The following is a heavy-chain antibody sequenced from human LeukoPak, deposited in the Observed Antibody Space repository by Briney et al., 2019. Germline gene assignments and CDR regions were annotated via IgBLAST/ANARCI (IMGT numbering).Heavy chain of an antibody. V-gene: IGHV3-64*01. CDR1: GFTFSSSA. CDR3: ARARSYGDYDY. Sequence: PGGSLRLSCAASGFTFSSSAMHWVRQAPGKGLEYVSAISSNGYSTYYANSVKGRFTISRDNSKNTLYLQMGSLRAEDMAVYYCARARSYGDYDYWGQGTLVTVSS. J-gene: IGHJ4*02. D-gene: IGHD1-26*01. CDR2: ISSNGYST.